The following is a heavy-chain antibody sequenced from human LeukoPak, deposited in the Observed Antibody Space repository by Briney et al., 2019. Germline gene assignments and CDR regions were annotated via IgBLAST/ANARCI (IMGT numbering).Heavy chain of an antibody. V-gene: IGHV3-11*04. Sequence: KSAGTLRLYCAGSGFTYSYYYMSWIRQAQGKELEGVSHTGTSDSGTTIYYADSVKGRFTISRDNAKNSLYLQMNSLRAEDTAVYYCARVGRVGAKGDYWGQGTLVTVSS. CDR1: GFTYSYYY. CDR2: TGTSDSGTTI. D-gene: IGHD1-26*01. J-gene: IGHJ4*02. CDR3: ARVGRVGAKGDY.